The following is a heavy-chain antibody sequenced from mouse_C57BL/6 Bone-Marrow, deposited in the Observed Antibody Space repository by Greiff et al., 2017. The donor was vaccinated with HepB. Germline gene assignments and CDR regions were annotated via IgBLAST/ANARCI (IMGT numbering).Heavy chain of an antibody. CDR1: GFTFSSYA. V-gene: IGHV5-9-1*02. CDR2: ISSGGDYI. CDR3: TRGDYYGSGSPHY. Sequence: EVMLVESGEGLVKPGGSLKLSCAASGFTFSSYAMSWVRQTPEKRLEWVAYISSGGDYIYYADTVKGRFTISRDNARNTLYLQMSSLKSEDTAMYYCTRGDYYGSGSPHYWGQGTSVTVSS. J-gene: IGHJ4*01. D-gene: IGHD1-1*01.